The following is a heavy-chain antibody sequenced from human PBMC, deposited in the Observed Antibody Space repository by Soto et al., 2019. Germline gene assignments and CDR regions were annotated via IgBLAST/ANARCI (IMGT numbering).Heavy chain of an antibody. J-gene: IGHJ6*02. V-gene: IGHV3-11*04. CDR3: ARDDLEKQWLVRSNYYGMDV. D-gene: IGHD6-19*01. CDR2: ISSSGSHM. CDR1: GGSITSGGHY. Sequence: PSETLSLTCTVSGGSITSGGHYWGWIRQYPGKGLEWVSFISSSGSHMYYADSVTGRFTIARDNAKNSLFLQMDSLRAEDTAIYFCARDDLEKQWLVRSNYYGMDVWGQGTTVTVSS.